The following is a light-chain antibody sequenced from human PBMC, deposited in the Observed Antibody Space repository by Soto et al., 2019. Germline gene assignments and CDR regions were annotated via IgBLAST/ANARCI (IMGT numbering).Light chain of an antibody. V-gene: IGLV2-8*01. Sequence: SVLTQPPSASGSPGQSVTISCTGTSSDVGGYNYVSWYQQHPGKAPKLIIYEVNKWPSGVPDRFSGSKSGNTASLTVSGLQAEDEADYYCSSYAGSNNMIFGGGTQLTVL. CDR2: EVN. CDR1: SSDVGGYNY. J-gene: IGLJ2*01. CDR3: SSYAGSNNMI.